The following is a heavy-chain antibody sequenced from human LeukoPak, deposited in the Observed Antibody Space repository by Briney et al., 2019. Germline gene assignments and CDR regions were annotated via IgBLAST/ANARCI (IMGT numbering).Heavy chain of an antibody. V-gene: IGHV3-74*01. CDR1: GLTFSSYW. Sequence: GGSLTLSCAPSGLTFSSYWMHWVRQAPGKGLVWVSRINSDGSRTSYADSEKGRFTIYRANAKNTLYLQMNSLRAEDTAVYCCARGLIVPAGDFDYWGQGTLVTVSS. J-gene: IGHJ4*02. D-gene: IGHD2-2*01. CDR2: INSDGSRT. CDR3: ARGLIVPAGDFDY.